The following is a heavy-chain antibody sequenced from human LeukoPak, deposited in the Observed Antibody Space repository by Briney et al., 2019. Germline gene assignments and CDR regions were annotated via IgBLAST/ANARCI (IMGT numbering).Heavy chain of an antibody. CDR2: INADNGNT. CDR3: ATGGRYCSGGSCYSGFGAFDI. D-gene: IGHD2-15*01. J-gene: IGHJ3*02. V-gene: IGHV1-3*03. Sequence: GASVKVSCKASGYIFSTYAIHWVRQAPGQRLEWMGWINADNGNTKYSPEFQGRVTITRDTSTDTAYMELSSLRSEDTAVYYCATGGRYCSGGSCYSGFGAFDIWGQGTMVTVSS. CDR1: GYIFSTYA.